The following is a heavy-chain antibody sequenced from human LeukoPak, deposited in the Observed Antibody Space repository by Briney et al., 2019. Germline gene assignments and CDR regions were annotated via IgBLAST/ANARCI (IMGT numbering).Heavy chain of an antibody. CDR2: INAGNGNT. D-gene: IGHD1-26*01. CDR3: ARDGPVGATPYYFDY. V-gene: IGHV1-3*01. J-gene: IGHJ4*02. Sequence: ASVKVSCKASGYTFTSYAMHWVRQAPGQRLEWMGWINAGNGNTKYSQKFQGRVTITRDTSASTAYMELSSLRSEDTAVYYCARDGPVGATPYYFDYWGQGTLVTVSS. CDR1: GYTFTSYA.